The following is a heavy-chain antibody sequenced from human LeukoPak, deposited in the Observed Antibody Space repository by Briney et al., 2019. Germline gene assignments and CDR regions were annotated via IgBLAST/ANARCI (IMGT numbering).Heavy chain of an antibody. D-gene: IGHD3-9*01. CDR2: IKQDGSEK. V-gene: IGHV3-7*03. CDR1: GFTFSSYW. CDR3: ARAAHYDILTGYCYYYYGMDV. Sequence: GGSLRLSCAASGFTFSSYWMSWVRQAPEKGLEWVANIKQDGSEKYYVDSVKGRFTISRDNAKNSLYLQMNSLRAEDTAVYYCARAAHYDILTGYCYYYYGMDVWGKGTTVTVSS. J-gene: IGHJ6*04.